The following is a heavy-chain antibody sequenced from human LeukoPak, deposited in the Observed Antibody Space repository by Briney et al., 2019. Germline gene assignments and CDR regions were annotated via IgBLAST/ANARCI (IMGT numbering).Heavy chain of an antibody. J-gene: IGHJ5*02. CDR2: IYSTGST. CDR3: ARGLIERSWFDP. CDR1: GFTVSSNY. V-gene: IGHV3-53*01. D-gene: IGHD2-8*01. Sequence: PGGSLRLSCAASGFTVSSNYMNWVCQAPGKGLEWVSVIYSTGSTYYADSVKGRFTISRDNSKNTLYLQMNSLRAEDTAVYYCARGLIERSWFDPWGQGTLVTVSS.